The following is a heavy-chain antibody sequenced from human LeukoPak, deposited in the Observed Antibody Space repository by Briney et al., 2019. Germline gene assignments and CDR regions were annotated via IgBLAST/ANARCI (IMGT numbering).Heavy chain of an antibody. Sequence: GGSLRLSCAASGFTFSSYSMNWVRQAPGKGLEWVSPISSSSSYIYYADSVKGRFTISRDNAKNSLYLQMNSLRAEDTALYYCAKGPAAADSYYFDYWGQGTLVTVSS. CDR3: AKGPAAADSYYFDY. D-gene: IGHD6-13*01. J-gene: IGHJ4*02. V-gene: IGHV3-21*04. CDR1: GFTFSSYS. CDR2: ISSSSSYI.